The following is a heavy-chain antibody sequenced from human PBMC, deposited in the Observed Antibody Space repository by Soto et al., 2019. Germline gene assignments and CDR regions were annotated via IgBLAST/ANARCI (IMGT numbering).Heavy chain of an antibody. CDR2: IVVGSGNT. D-gene: IGHD1-26*01. CDR3: AAEPISGSYYPFDY. J-gene: IGHJ4*02. Sequence: SVKVSCKASGFTFTSSAVQWVRQARGQRLEWIGWIVVGSGNTNYAQKFQERVTITRDMSTSTAYMELSSLRSEDTAVYYCAAEPISGSYYPFDYWGQGTLVTVSS. CDR1: GFTFTSSA. V-gene: IGHV1-58*01.